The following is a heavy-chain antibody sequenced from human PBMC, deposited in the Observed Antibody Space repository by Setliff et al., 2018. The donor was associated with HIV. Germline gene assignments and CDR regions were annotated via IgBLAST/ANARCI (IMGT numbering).Heavy chain of an antibody. CDR1: GGSISTYY. V-gene: IGHV4-59*08. CDR3: ARHPTNWGSTGYYYYYMDV. Sequence: SETLSLTCSVSGGSISTYYWSWIRQPPGKGLEWIGYIYYSGRTNYNPSLKSRVTISVDTSKNQFSLKLTSVTAADTAVYYCARHPTNWGSTGYYYYYMDVWGKGTTVTVSS. J-gene: IGHJ6*03. CDR2: IYYSGRT. D-gene: IGHD7-27*01.